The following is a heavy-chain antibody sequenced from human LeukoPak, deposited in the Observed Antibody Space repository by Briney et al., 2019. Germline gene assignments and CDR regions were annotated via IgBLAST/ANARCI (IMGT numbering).Heavy chain of an antibody. CDR2: TYYRSKWYN. J-gene: IGHJ4*02. CDR1: GDSVSIINGA. D-gene: IGHD6-19*01. Sequence: SPTLSLTCAISGDSVSIINGAWNWIRQSPSRGLEWLGSTYYRSKWYNDYVESMKGRITISPDTSKNQFSLHLNSVTPEDTAVYYCARDLGNSGWYTFDYWGQGTLVTVSS. V-gene: IGHV6-1*01. CDR3: ARDLGNSGWYTFDY.